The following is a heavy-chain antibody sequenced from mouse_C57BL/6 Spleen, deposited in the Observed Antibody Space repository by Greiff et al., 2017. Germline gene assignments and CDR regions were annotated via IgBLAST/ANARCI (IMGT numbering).Heavy chain of an antibody. CDR2: IDPSDSYT. CDR1: GYTFTSYW. V-gene: IGHV1-50*01. J-gene: IGHJ4*01. D-gene: IGHD2-1*01. CDR3: ARRYYGNNDAMDY. Sequence: QVQLQQPGAELVKPGASVKLSCKASGYTFTSYWMQWVKQRPGQGLEWIGEIDPSDSYTNYNQKFKGKATLTVDTSSSTAYMQLSSLTSEDSAVYYCARRYYGNNDAMDYWGQGTSVTVSS.